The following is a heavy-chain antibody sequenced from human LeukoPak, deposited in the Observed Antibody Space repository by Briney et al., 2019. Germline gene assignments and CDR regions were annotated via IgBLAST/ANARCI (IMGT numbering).Heavy chain of an antibody. D-gene: IGHD4-17*01. J-gene: IGHJ4*02. Sequence: GGSLRLSCAASGFTFSSYGMHWVRQAPGKGLEWVVVIWYDGGNKYYADSVKGRFTISRDNSKNTLYLQMNSLRAEDTAMYYCARIAEAWGDYLVPPDYWGQGTLVTVSS. CDR3: ARIAEAWGDYLVPPDY. CDR2: IWYDGGNK. CDR1: GFTFSSYG. V-gene: IGHV3-33*01.